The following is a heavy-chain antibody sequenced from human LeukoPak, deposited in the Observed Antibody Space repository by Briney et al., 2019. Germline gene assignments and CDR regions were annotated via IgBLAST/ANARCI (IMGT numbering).Heavy chain of an antibody. Sequence: SQTLSLTCAISGDSVSSNSATWNWIRQSPSRGLEWLGRTYYRSKWSNDYAVSVKSRITINPDTSKNQFSLQLNSVTPEDTAMYYCARGRGSSWYFDYWGQGTLVTVSS. CDR1: GDSVSSNSAT. V-gene: IGHV6-1*01. CDR3: ARGRGSSWYFDY. J-gene: IGHJ4*01. CDR2: TYYRSKWSN. D-gene: IGHD6-13*01.